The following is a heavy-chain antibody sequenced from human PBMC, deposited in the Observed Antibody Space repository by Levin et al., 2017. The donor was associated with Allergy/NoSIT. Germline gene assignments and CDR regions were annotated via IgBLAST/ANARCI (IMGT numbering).Heavy chain of an antibody. CDR3: ATIPLYGSGSYVSHDAFDS. CDR2: FDPEDGET. D-gene: IGHD3-10*01. J-gene: IGHJ3*02. Sequence: GESLKISCKVSGYTLTELSMHWVRQAPGKGLEWMGGFDPEDGETIYAQKFQGRVTMTEDTSTDTAYMELSSLRSEDTAVYYCATIPLYGSGSYVSHDAFDSWGQGTMVTVSS. CDR1: GYTLTELS. V-gene: IGHV1-24*01.